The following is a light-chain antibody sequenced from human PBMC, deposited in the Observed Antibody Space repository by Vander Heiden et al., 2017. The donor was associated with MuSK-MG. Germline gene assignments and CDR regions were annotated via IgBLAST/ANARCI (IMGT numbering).Light chain of an antibody. CDR3: YSEANNNLCV. CDR1: VLAKKY. J-gene: IGLJ3*02. Sequence: SYELTQPSSVSVSPGQTARITCSGDVLAKKYARWFQQKPGQAPVRVMDKDSERPSGIPERFSASSSGNKANLTISGAQVEDESYEDCYSEANNNLCVFGGGTKLTVL. V-gene: IGLV3-27*01. CDR2: KDS.